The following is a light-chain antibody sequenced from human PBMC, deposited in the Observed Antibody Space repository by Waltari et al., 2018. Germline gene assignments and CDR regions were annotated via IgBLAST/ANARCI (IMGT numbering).Light chain of an antibody. Sequence: EIVLTQSPGTLSLSPGDRATLSGRASQSVGRTLAWYQQKPGQAPRLLMYGASSRATGTPDRFSGSGSGTDFSLTISRLEPEDFAVYYCQHYVRLPATFGQGTKVEIK. V-gene: IGKV3-20*01. CDR2: GAS. J-gene: IGKJ1*01. CDR1: QSVGRT. CDR3: QHYVRLPAT.